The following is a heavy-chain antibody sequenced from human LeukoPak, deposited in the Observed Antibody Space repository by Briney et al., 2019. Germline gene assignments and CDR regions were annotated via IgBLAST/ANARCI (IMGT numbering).Heavy chain of an antibody. CDR3: ARVKDFWSGYLYYFDY. D-gene: IGHD3-3*01. CDR2: ISYDGSNK. V-gene: IGHV3-30*04. CDR1: GFTFSSYA. Sequence: GGSLRLSCAASGFTFSSYAMRWVRQAPGKGLEWVAVISYDGSNKYYADSVKGRFTISRDNSKNTLYLQMNSLRAEDTAIYYCARVKDFWSGYLYYFDYWGQGTLVTVSS. J-gene: IGHJ4*02.